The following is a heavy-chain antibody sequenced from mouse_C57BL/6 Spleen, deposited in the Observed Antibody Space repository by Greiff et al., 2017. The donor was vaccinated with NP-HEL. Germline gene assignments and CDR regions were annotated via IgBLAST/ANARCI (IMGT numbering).Heavy chain of an antibody. J-gene: IGHJ1*03. CDR3: ARSPYDGNRYFDV. V-gene: IGHV1-82*01. D-gene: IGHD2-10*01. CDR2: IYPGDGDT. Sequence: VKLMESGPELVKPGASVKISCKASGYAFSSSWMNWVKQRPGKGLEWIGRIYPGDGDTNYNGKFKGKATLTADKSSSTAYMKLSSLTSEDSAVYCCARSPYDGNRYFDVWGTGTTVTVSS. CDR1: GYAFSSSW.